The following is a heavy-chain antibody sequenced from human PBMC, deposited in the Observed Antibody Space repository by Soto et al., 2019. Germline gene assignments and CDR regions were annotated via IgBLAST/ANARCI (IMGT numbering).Heavy chain of an antibody. V-gene: IGHV5-51*01. CDR2: IYPGDSDT. CDR1: GYSFTIYW. CDR3: ARHSXPGYNWNYGYYYYGMDV. Sequence: GESLKISCKGSGYSFTIYWIGWVRQMPGKGLEWMGIIYPGDSDTRYSPSFQGQVTISADKSISTAYLQWSSLKASDTAMYYCARHSXPGYNWNYGYYYYGMDVWGQGTTVTVSS. J-gene: IGHJ6*02. D-gene: IGHD1-7*01.